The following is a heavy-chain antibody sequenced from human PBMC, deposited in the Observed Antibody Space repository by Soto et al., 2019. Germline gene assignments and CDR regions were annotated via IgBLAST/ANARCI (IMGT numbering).Heavy chain of an antibody. CDR2: LTWDDDE. Sequence: QITLKESGPPLVKPTQTLTLTCTFSGFSLSTSGMGVGWLRQPPGKALEWLALLTWDDDERYRPSLRSRLNITQDTSKNQVVLTMTDIDALDTGTYSCAHTIVAMFGFVSWGQGPLVTVSS. CDR1: GFSLSTSGMG. J-gene: IGHJ4*02. CDR3: AHTIVAMFGFVS. V-gene: IGHV2-5*02. D-gene: IGHD5-12*01.